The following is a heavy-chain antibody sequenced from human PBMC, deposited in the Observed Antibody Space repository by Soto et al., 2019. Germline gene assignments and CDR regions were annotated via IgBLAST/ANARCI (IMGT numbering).Heavy chain of an antibody. CDR3: ARDHMAVAAPGYY. V-gene: IGHV3-30-3*01. Sequence: PGGSLRLSCAASGFTFSSYAMHWVRQAPGKGLEWVAVISYDGSNKYYADSVKGRFTISRDNSKNTLYLQMNSLRAEDTAVYYCARDHMAVAAPGYYWGQGTLVTVS. CDR2: ISYDGSNK. D-gene: IGHD6-19*01. CDR1: GFTFSSYA. J-gene: IGHJ4*02.